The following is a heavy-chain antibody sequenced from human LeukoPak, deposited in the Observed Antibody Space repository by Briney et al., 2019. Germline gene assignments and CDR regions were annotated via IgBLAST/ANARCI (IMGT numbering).Heavy chain of an antibody. CDR1: GGSISSSSYY. CDR2: IYTSGST. CDR3: ARIAAAGTIYYYYYMDV. D-gene: IGHD6-13*01. Sequence: SETLSLTCTVSGGSISSSSYYWSLIRQPAGKGLQWIGRIYTSGSTNYNPSLKSRVTMSVHTSKNQLSLKLSSVTAADTAVYYCARIAAAGTIYYYYYMDVWGKGTTVTISS. V-gene: IGHV4-61*02. J-gene: IGHJ6*03.